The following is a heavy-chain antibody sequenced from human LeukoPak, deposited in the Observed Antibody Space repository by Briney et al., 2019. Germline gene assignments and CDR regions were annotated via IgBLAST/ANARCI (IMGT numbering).Heavy chain of an antibody. J-gene: IGHJ6*02. CDR2: IWYDGSDK. V-gene: IGHV3-33*08. CDR3: ARGPPGDFWTYDYYYYGMDV. D-gene: IGHD3/OR15-3a*01. Sequence: GGSLRLSCAASGFTFSSYALHWVRQAPGKGLGWVVVIWYDGSDKYYGESLKGRSTISRDNSKNTLYLQMNSLRAEDSAVYYCARGPPGDFWTYDYYYYGMDVWGQGTTVTVSS. CDR1: GFTFSSYA.